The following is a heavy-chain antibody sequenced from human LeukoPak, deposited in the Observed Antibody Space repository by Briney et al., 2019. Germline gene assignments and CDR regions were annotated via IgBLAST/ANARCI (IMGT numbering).Heavy chain of an antibody. V-gene: IGHV1-2*02. CDR1: GYTFTGYY. CDR3: ARAVGDYYETSVFQAY. D-gene: IGHD3-22*01. Sequence: ASVKVSCKASGYTFTGYYIHWVRQAPGQGLEWMGWISPKSGVTNYAQKFQGRVNMTRDMSISTAYMEVSRLTSDDTALFYCARAVGDYYETSVFQAYWGQGTLVIVSS. CDR2: ISPKSGVT. J-gene: IGHJ4*02.